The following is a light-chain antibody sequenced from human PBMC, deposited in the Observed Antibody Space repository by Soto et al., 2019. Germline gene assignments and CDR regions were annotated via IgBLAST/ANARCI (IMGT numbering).Light chain of an antibody. CDR2: DAS. J-gene: IGKJ4*01. CDR3: QQRSNSPLT. Sequence: EIVLTQSPATLSLSPGERATLSSRAIQSVSSYLALYQQKPGQAPSLLTYDASHRATGIPARFSRSGSGTHDTLTISGLEPEDFAVYYCQQRSNSPLTFGGGTEVEIK. CDR1: QSVSSY. V-gene: IGKV3-11*01.